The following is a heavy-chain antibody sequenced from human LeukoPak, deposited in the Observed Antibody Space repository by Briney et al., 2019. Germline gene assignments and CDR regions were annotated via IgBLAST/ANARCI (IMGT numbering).Heavy chain of an antibody. CDR1: GGSISSYY. CDR2: IYYSGST. D-gene: IGHD3-9*01. J-gene: IGHJ4*02. V-gene: IGHV4-59*08. CDR3: ARHSRSLRYFDI. Sequence: SETLSLTCTVSGGSISSYYWSWIRQPPGKGLEWIGNIYYSGSTNYNPSLKSRVTISVDTSKNQFSLKLSSVTAADTAVYYCARHSRSLRYFDIWGQGTLVTVSS.